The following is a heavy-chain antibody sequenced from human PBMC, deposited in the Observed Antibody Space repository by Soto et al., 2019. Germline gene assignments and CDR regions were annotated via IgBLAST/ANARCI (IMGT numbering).Heavy chain of an antibody. CDR1: GFTFSSYA. CDR3: ASSDCSGGSCYLPDAFDI. V-gene: IGHV3-48*03. CDR2: ISSSGSTI. Sequence: WGSLRLSCVASGFTFSSYAMSWVRQAPGKGLEWVSYISSSGSTIYYADSVKGRFTISRDNAKNSLYLQMNSLRAEDTAVYYCASSDCSGGSCYLPDAFDIWGHGTMVTVSS. J-gene: IGHJ3*02. D-gene: IGHD2-15*01.